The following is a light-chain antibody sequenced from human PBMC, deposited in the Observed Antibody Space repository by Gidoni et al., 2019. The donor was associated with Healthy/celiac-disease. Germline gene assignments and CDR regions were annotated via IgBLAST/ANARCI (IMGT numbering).Light chain of an antibody. J-gene: IGKJ2*04. CDR2: DAS. V-gene: IGKV1-33*01. Sequence: DIQMTQSPSSLSASVGDRVTITCQARQDISNYLNWYQQKPGKAPKLLIYDASNLETGVPSRFSGSGSGTDFTFTISSLQPEDIATYYCQQYDNLPCSFXXXTKLEIK. CDR1: QDISNY. CDR3: QQYDNLPCS.